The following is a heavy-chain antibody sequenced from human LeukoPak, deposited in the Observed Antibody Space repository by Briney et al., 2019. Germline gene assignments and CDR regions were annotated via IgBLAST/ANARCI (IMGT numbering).Heavy chain of an antibody. D-gene: IGHD3-22*01. CDR2: ISGSGGST. Sequence: GGSLRLSCAASGFTFSSYAMSWVRQAPGKGLEWVSAISGSGGSTYYADSVKGRFTISRDNSKNTLYPQMNSLRAEDTAVYYCATRGITMIVVVITSYFDYWGQGTLVTVSS. CDR3: ATRGITMIVVVITSYFDY. V-gene: IGHV3-23*01. J-gene: IGHJ4*02. CDR1: GFTFSSYA.